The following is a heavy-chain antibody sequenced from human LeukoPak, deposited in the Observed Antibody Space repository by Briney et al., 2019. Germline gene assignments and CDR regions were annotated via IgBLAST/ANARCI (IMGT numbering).Heavy chain of an antibody. V-gene: IGHV1-8*01. J-gene: IGHJ4*02. Sequence: ASVKVSCKASGYTFTSYDVSWVRQASGQRLEWVGWMNPNSGNTGYAQNFQGRVTMTRDTSISTAYMELTSLRSEDTAIYYCARGITSDYWGQGILITVSS. CDR1: GYTFTSYD. CDR3: ARGITSDY. CDR2: MNPNSGNT.